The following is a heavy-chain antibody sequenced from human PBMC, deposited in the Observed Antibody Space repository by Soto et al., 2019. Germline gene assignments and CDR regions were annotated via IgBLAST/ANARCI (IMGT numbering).Heavy chain of an antibody. CDR3: GSREIQGPIDY. J-gene: IGHJ4*02. V-gene: IGHV4-39*07. D-gene: IGHD1-26*01. CDR2: IYYSGTT. Sequence: SETLSLTCTVSGGCISSISYYWGWIRQPPGKGLEWIGYIYYSGTTYYNPSLKSRVTMSVDTSKNQFSLKLTSVTAVDTAVYYCGSREIQGPIDYWRQRSLVTVSS. CDR1: GGCISSISYY.